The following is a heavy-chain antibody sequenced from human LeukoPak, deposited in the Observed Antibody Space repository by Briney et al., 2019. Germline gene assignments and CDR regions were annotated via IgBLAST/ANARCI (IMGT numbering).Heavy chain of an antibody. J-gene: IGHJ5*02. CDR1: GGTFSSYA. CDR3: ARDGALDYSGWLPWFDP. D-gene: IGHD5-18*01. V-gene: IGHV1-69*06. Sequence: SVKVSCKASGGTFSSYAISWVRQAPGQGLEWMGGIIPIFGTANYAQKFQGRVTITADKSTSTAYMELSSLRSEDTAVYYCARDGALDYSGWLPWFDPWGQGTLVTVSS. CDR2: IIPIFGTA.